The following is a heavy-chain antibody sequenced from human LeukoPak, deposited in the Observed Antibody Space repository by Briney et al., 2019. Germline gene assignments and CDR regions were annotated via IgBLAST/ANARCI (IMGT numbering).Heavy chain of an antibody. CDR2: IYWNDHK. J-gene: IGHJ5*02. D-gene: IGHD3-3*01. CDR3: AHRDKSFGVIKNENWFDP. V-gene: IGHV2-5*01. CDR1: GFSLTPNGVG. Sequence: SGPTLVKPTQPLTLTCSFSGFSLTPNGVGVAWLRQPPGRALEWLAVIYWNDHKRYTPSLENRLTITKDTSKNQVVLTMTNMDPADTATYFCAHRDKSFGVIKNENWFDPWGPGTPVTVSS.